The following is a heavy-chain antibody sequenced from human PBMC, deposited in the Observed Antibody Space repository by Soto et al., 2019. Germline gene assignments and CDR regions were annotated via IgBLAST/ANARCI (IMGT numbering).Heavy chain of an antibody. Sequence: EVQLVESGGGLVQPGRSLRLSCAASGFTFDDYAMHWVRQAPGKGLEWVSGISWNSGSIGYADSVKGRFTISRDNAKNSLYLQMSSLRAEDTAVYYCAKDPPWRRYGSGTYRPPYYFDYWGRGTLVTVSS. J-gene: IGHJ4*02. V-gene: IGHV3-9*01. CDR1: GFTFDDYA. CDR3: AKDPPWRRYGSGTYRPPYYFDY. D-gene: IGHD3-10*01. CDR2: ISWNSGSI.